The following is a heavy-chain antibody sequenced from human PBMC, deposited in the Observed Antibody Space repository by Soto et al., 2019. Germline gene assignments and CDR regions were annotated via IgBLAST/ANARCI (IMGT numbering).Heavy chain of an antibody. CDR1: GFTFSSYA. V-gene: IGHV3-33*01. J-gene: IGHJ4*02. CDR3: ARDGDSSGIGCAY. Sequence: QVQLVESGGGVVQPGRSLRLSCAASGFTFSSYAMHWVRQAPGKGLEWVAVIWYDGSNKYYADSVKGRFTISRDNSKSTLYLQMNSLRVEDTAVYYCARDGDSSGIGCAYWGQGTLVTVSS. CDR2: IWYDGSNK. D-gene: IGHD3-22*01.